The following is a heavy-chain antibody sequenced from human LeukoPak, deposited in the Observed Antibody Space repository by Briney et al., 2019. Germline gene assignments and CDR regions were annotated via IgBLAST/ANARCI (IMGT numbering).Heavy chain of an antibody. CDR3: ASEYYYDNSGYYSLAH. CDR2: IYTSGNT. D-gene: IGHD3-22*01. Sequence: SETLSLTCTVSGASISSYYWSWIRQPAGKGLEWIGRIYTSGNTNYNSSLKSRVSMSVDTSKNQFSLKLSSVTAADTAVYYCASEYYYDNSGYYSLAHWGQGTLVTVSS. V-gene: IGHV4-4*07. CDR1: GASISSYY. J-gene: IGHJ4*02.